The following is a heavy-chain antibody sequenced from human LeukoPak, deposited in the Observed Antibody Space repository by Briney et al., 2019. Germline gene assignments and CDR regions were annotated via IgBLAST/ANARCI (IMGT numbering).Heavy chain of an antibody. CDR1: GYTFTSYG. D-gene: IGHD7-27*01. CDR3: ARDPNSNWGSGGWFDP. V-gene: IGHV1-18*01. J-gene: IGHJ5*02. Sequence: ASVKVSCKASGYTFTSYGISWVRQAPGQGLEWMGWISAYNGNTNYAQKLQGRVTMTTDTSTSTAYMELRSLRSDDTAVYYCARDPNSNWGSGGWFDPWGQGTLVTVSS. CDR2: ISAYNGNT.